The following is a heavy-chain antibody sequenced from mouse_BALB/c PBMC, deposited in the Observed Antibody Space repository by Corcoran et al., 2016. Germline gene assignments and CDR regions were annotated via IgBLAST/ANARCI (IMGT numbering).Heavy chain of an antibody. CDR3: ARDYGTPYYYAMDY. Sequence: LVKTGASVKISCKASGYSFTGYYMHWVKQSHGKSLEWIGYISCYNGATSYNQKFKGKATFTVDTSSSTAYMQFNSLTSEDSAVYYCARDYGTPYYYAMDYWGQGTSVTVSS. V-gene: IGHV1S34*01. J-gene: IGHJ4*01. D-gene: IGHD1-1*01. CDR2: ISCYNGAT. CDR1: GYSFTGYY.